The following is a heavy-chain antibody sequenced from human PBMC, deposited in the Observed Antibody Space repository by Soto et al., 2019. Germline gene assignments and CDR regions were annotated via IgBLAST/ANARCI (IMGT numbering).Heavy chain of an antibody. Sequence: VGSLRLSCAASGFIFSGFGMHWVRQAPGKGLEYVSSINGNGKTKYYANSVKGRFTISRDNSKNTLYLQMNSLRAEDTAVYYCAKAMGGYYFDSSGYSSYYGMDVWGQGTTVTVSS. CDR2: INGNGKTK. CDR1: GFIFSGFG. D-gene: IGHD3-22*01. CDR3: AKAMGGYYFDSSGYSSYYGMDV. J-gene: IGHJ6*02. V-gene: IGHV3-64*04.